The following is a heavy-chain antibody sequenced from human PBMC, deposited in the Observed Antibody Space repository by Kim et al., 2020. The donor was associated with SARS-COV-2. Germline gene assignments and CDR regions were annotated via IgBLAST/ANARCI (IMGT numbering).Heavy chain of an antibody. CDR2: IFYSGTT. J-gene: IGHJ4*02. CDR3: ARGGTNHLAQV. CDR1: GASISNYY. Sequence: SETLSLTCTVSGASISNYYWNWIRQPPGKELEWMGYIFYSGTTNYNPSLKSRVTISLDTSKNQFSLKLTSVTAADTAVYFCARGGTNHLAQVWGQGTLVT. V-gene: IGHV4-59*13.